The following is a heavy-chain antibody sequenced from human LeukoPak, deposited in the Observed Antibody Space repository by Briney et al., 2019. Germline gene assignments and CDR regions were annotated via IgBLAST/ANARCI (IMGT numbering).Heavy chain of an antibody. CDR1: GFTFSSYG. CDR2: IWYDGSNK. Sequence: GGSLRLSRAASGFTFSSYGMHWVRQAPGKGLEWVAVIWYDGSNKYYADSVKGRFTISRDNSKNTLYLQMNSLRAEDTAVYYCARDDYGGNSAYYYYGMDVWGQGTTVTVSS. V-gene: IGHV3-33*01. CDR3: ARDDYGGNSAYYYYGMDV. D-gene: IGHD4-23*01. J-gene: IGHJ6*02.